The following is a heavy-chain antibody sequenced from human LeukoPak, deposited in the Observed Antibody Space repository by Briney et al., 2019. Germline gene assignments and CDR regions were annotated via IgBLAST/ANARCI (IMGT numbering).Heavy chain of an antibody. V-gene: IGHV4-34*01. CDR2: INHSGST. Sequence: SETLSLTCAVYGGSFSGYYWSWIRQPPGKGLEWIGEINHSGSTNYNPSLKSRVTISVDTSKNQFSLKLSSVTAADTAAYYCARSTILWFRESAFDIWGQGTMVTVSS. CDR1: GGSFSGYY. D-gene: IGHD3-10*01. J-gene: IGHJ3*02. CDR3: ARSTILWFRESAFDI.